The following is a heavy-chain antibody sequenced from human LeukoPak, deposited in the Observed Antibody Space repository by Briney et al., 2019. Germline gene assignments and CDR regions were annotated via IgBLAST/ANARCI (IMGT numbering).Heavy chain of an antibody. CDR2: ISYDGSNK. CDR3: ARDNRLAAAGNFDY. Sequence: GGSLRLSCAASGFTFSSYAMRWVRQAPGKGLEWVAVISYDGSNKYYADSVKGRFTISRDNSKNTLYLQMNSLRAEDTAVYYCARDNRLAAAGNFDYWGQGTLVTVSS. V-gene: IGHV3-30*01. CDR1: GFTFSSYA. D-gene: IGHD6-13*01. J-gene: IGHJ4*02.